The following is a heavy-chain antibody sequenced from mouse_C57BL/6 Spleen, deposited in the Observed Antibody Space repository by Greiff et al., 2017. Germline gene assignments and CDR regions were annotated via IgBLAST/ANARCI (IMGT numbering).Heavy chain of an antibody. D-gene: IGHD1-1*01. J-gene: IGHJ2*01. CDR3: AKGSSYGDY. V-gene: IGHV1-50*01. CDR2: IDPFDSYT. Sequence: QVQLQQPGAELVKPGASVKLSCKASGYTFTSYWMQWVKQRPGQGLEWIGEIDPFDSYTNYNQKFKGKATLTVDTSSSTAYMQLSSLTSEDSAVYYCAKGSSYGDYWGQGTTLTVSS. CDR1: GYTFTSYW.